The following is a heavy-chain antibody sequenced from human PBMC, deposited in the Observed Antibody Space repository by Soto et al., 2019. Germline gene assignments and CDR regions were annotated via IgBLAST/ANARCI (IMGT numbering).Heavy chain of an antibody. D-gene: IGHD5-12*01. CDR2: IYYSGST. Sequence: SETLSLTCTVSGGSISSSSYYWGWIRQPPGKGLEWIGSIYYSGSTYYNPSLKSRVTISVDTSKNQFSLKLSSVTAADTAVYYCARDQSSGYDSDYWGQGTLVPVSS. CDR1: GGSISSSSYY. J-gene: IGHJ4*02. CDR3: ARDQSSGYDSDY. V-gene: IGHV4-39*02.